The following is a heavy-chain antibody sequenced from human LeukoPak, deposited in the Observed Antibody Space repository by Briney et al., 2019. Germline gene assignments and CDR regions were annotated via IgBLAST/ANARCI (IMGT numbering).Heavy chain of an antibody. Sequence: GGSLRLSCTASGFTFSSYWMNWVRQAPGKGLEWVANIKQDGSEKYYVDSVKGRFTISRDNAKKSLYLQMNSLRAEDTAVYYCARDRSSGWYLTPGFDPWGQGTLVTVSS. CDR2: IKQDGSEK. CDR3: ARDRSSGWYLTPGFDP. V-gene: IGHV3-7*04. D-gene: IGHD6-19*01. CDR1: GFTFSSYW. J-gene: IGHJ5*02.